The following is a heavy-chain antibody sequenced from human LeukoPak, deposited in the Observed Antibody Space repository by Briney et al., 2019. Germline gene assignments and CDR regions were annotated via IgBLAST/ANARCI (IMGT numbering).Heavy chain of an antibody. CDR1: GGSISSHY. J-gene: IGHJ5*02. Sequence: SETLSLTCTVSGGSISSHYWSWIRQPPGKGLEWIGYIYYSGSTNYNPSLKSRVTISVDTSKNQFSLKLSSVTAADTAVYYCARVEEGIANPWGQRTLVTVSS. CDR3: ARVEEGIANP. V-gene: IGHV4-59*11. D-gene: IGHD2-21*01. CDR2: IYYSGST.